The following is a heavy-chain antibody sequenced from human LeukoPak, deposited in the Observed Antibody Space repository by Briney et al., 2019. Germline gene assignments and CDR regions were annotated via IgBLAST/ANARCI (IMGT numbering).Heavy chain of an antibody. CDR3: AKVEVAAATTYYYYGMDV. Sequence: GGSLRLSCVASGFTFSNYAMHWVRQAPGKGLEWVAVVSYDGGNKYYADSVKGRFTISRDNSKNTLYLQMNSLRAEDTAVYYCAKVEVAAATTYYYYGMDVWGQGTTVTVSS. J-gene: IGHJ6*02. CDR1: GFTFSNYA. V-gene: IGHV3-30-3*01. CDR2: VSYDGGNK. D-gene: IGHD2-15*01.